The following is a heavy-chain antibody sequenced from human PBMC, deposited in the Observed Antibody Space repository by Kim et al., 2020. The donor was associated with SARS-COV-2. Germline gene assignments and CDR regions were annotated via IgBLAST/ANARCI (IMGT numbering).Heavy chain of an antibody. Sequence: GGSLRLSCAASEFTFSNYAMSWVRQGPGKGLEWVSGISNSGGSTYYADSVKGRFTISRDNSKNTLYLQMNSLRAEDTAVYYCANNRGSRYYHGMDVWGQGTTVTVSS. CDR2: ISNSGGST. CDR1: EFTFSNYA. D-gene: IGHD3-10*01. J-gene: IGHJ6*02. V-gene: IGHV3-23*01. CDR3: ANNRGSRYYHGMDV.